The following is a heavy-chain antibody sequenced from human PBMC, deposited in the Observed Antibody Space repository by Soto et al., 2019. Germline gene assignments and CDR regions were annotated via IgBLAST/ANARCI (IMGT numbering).Heavy chain of an antibody. D-gene: IGHD6-13*01. V-gene: IGHV3-23*01. CDR2: ISGSGGST. J-gene: IGHJ6*02. Sequence: PGGALTLSCSASGFPFSNFLVSWVRQATGKGLEWVSDISGSGGSTYYEDSVKGRFTISRDNSKNTLYLQMNSPRAEDTAVYYCAKGLIAAAGTRAVGMDVWGQGTTVNVSS. CDR3: AKGLIAAAGTRAVGMDV. CDR1: GFPFSNFL.